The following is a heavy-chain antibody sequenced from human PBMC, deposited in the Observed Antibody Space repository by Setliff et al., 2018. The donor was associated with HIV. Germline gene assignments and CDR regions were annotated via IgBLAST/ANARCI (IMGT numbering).Heavy chain of an antibody. CDR3: ARDSSIVATTHYYYYMDV. V-gene: IGHV4-4*07. D-gene: IGHD5-12*01. J-gene: IGHJ6*03. CDR2: IYTSGST. CDR1: GGSFSSFY. Sequence: SETLSLTCTVSGGSFSSFYWSWIRQPAGKGREWIGRIYTSGSTNYNPSLKSRVTMSVEPSKNQFSLKLSSVTAADTAVYYCARDSSIVATTHYYYYMDVWGKGTTVTVSS.